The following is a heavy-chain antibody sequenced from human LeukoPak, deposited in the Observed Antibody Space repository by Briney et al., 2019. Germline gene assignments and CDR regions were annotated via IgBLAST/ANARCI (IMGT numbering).Heavy chain of an antibody. D-gene: IGHD3-22*01. CDR2: IYYSGST. V-gene: IGHV4-39*07. J-gene: IGHJ4*02. Sequence: SETLSLTCNVSGGSISSSSYYWGWIRQPPGKGLEWIGSIYYSGSTYYNSSLKSRVTISGDTSKNQFSLKLSSVTAADTAVYYCATASSDTSGYYFDYWGQGTLVTVSS. CDR1: GGSISSSSYY. CDR3: ATASSDTSGYYFDY.